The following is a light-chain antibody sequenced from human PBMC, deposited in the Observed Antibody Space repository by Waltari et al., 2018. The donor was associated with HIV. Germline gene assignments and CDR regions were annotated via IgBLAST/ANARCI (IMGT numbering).Light chain of an antibody. CDR1: QSVSTS. CDR3: QQYKNWPLT. J-gene: IGKJ4*01. CDR2: DAS. V-gene: IGKV3D-15*01. Sequence: EIVMTQSPGPLSVSPGEGDSLSCRASQSVSTSLAWYQQKPGQTPTLIVYDASTRATGVPDRFSGGGSGTDFTLTISSLQSEDFAVYYCQQYKNWPLTFGGGTKVETK.